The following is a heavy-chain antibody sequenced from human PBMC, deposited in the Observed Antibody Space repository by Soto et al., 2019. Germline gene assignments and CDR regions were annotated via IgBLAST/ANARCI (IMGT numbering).Heavy chain of an antibody. CDR2: INHSGST. CDR1: GGSFSGYY. Sequence: SETLSLTCAVYGGSFSGYYWSWIRQPPGKGLEWIGEINHSGSTNYNPSLKSRVTISVDTSKNQFSLKLSSVTAADTAVYYCARGIAAIQSPFDYWGQGTLVTVSS. J-gene: IGHJ4*02. CDR3: ARGIAAIQSPFDY. V-gene: IGHV4-34*01. D-gene: IGHD6-13*01.